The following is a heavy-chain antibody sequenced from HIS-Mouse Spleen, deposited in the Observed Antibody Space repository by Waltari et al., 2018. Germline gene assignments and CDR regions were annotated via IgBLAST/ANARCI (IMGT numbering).Heavy chain of an antibody. J-gene: IGHJ4*02. CDR3: ARVDWGSESGFDY. Sequence: RSLRLSCAASGFTFSSYAMHWVRQAPGKGLEWVAVISYDGSNKYYADSVKGRFTISRDNSKNTLYLQMNSLRAEDTAVYYCARVDWGSESGFDYWGQGTLVTVSS. CDR2: ISYDGSNK. D-gene: IGHD7-27*01. V-gene: IGHV3-30*04. CDR1: GFTFSSYA.